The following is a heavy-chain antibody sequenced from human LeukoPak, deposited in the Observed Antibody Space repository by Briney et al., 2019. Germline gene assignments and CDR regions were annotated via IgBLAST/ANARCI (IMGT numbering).Heavy chain of an antibody. J-gene: IGHJ6*02. CDR1: GFTFNEYG. V-gene: IGHV3-9*01. D-gene: IGHD1-26*01. CDR3: ARTSKWTYYYYGMDV. Sequence: PGRSLRLSCAASGFTFNEYGMHWVRQAPGKGLEWVASISWNSDNIRYADSVKGRFTISRDNAKNFLYVQMNSLRVEDTALYYCARTSKWTYYYYGMDVWGQGTTVTVSS. CDR2: ISWNSDNI.